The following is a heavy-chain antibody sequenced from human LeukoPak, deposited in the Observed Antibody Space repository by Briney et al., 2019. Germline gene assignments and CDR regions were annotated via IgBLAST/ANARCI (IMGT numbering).Heavy chain of an antibody. CDR2: IYYSGST. CDR3: ARHPDYYYYYMDV. CDR1: GGSFSGYY. Sequence: SETLSLTCAVYGGSFSGYYWGWIRQPPGKGLEWIGSIYYSGSTYYNPSLESRVTISVDTSKNQFSLKLSSVTAADTAVYYCARHPDYYYYYMDVWGKGTTVTISS. V-gene: IGHV4-39*01. J-gene: IGHJ6*03.